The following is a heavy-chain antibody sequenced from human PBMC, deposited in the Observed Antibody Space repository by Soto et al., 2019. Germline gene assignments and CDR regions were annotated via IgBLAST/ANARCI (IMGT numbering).Heavy chain of an antibody. D-gene: IGHD2-2*01. CDR2: ISSSGETV. CDR3: AREGFYAMDV. Sequence: GGSLRLSCEVSGFTFSSYEMYWVRQAPGKGLEWVAYISSSGETVYYAGSVQGRFTISRDNAKNSLYLQMSSLGAEDTAVYYCAREGFYAMDVWGQGTTVTVS. V-gene: IGHV3-48*03. J-gene: IGHJ6*02. CDR1: GFTFSSYE.